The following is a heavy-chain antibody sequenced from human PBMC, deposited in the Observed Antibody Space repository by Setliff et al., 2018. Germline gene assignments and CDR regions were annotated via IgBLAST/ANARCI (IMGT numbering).Heavy chain of an antibody. V-gene: IGHV4-39*07. CDR3: ASLPVASPYYFDY. D-gene: IGHD5-12*01. CDR1: GGSISSGTYY. CDR2: INHRGST. J-gene: IGHJ4*02. Sequence: PSETLSLTCTVSGGSISSGTYYWSWIRQPPGKGLEWIEEINHRGSTNYSPSLRSRVTMSVDSSKKQLSLKLTTVTAADTAVYYCASLPVASPYYFDYWGQGSLVTVSS.